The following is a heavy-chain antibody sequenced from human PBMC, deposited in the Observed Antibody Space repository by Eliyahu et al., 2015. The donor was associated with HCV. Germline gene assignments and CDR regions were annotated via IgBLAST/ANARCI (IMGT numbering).Heavy chain of an antibody. J-gene: IGHJ3*02. CDR3: ARERGWARPGNNPFDM. V-gene: IGHV1-18*04. D-gene: IGHD6-6*01. CDR1: GYTFXXYA. Sequence: QVQLVQSGAEVKKPGASVTXSCRASGYTFXXYAINWVRXAPGQGLEWMGWINTFXGNTXYAQNDQGRVTVTTDTSTSTAYMELRSLRSDDTAMYYCARERGWARPGNNPFDMWGQGTMVTVFS. CDR2: INTFXGNT.